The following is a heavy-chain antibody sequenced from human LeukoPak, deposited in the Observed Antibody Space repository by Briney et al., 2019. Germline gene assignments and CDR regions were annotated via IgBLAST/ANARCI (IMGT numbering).Heavy chain of an antibody. V-gene: IGHV1-69*13. D-gene: IGHD2-2*01. Sequence: ASVKVSCKASGGTLSNYAISWVRQAPGQGLEWMGGIIPIFGTANYAQKFQGRVTITADESTSTAYMELSSLRSEDTAVYYCARDAFPNEVVPASKHWYFDLWGRGTLVTVS. CDR3: ARDAFPNEVVPASKHWYFDL. CDR2: IIPIFGTA. J-gene: IGHJ2*01. CDR1: GGTLSNYA.